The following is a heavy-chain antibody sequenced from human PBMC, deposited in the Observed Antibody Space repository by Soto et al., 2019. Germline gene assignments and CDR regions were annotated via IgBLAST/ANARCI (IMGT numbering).Heavy chain of an antibody. CDR3: AXMRGYSYGALGGNWFDP. CDR2: IYYSGST. J-gene: IGHJ5*02. Sequence: SETLSLTCTVSGGSVSSGSYYWSWIRQPPGKGLEWIGYIYYSGSTNYNPSLKSRVTISVDTSKNQFSLKLSSVTAADTAVYYCAXMRGYSYGALGGNWFDPWGQGTLVTVSS. D-gene: IGHD5-18*01. V-gene: IGHV4-61*01. CDR1: GGSVSSGSYY.